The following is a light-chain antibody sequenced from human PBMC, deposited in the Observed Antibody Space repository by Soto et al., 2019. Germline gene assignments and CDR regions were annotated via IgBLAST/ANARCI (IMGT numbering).Light chain of an antibody. V-gene: IGKV3-15*01. J-gene: IGKJ1*01. CDR2: GAS. CDR1: QSVSSN. CDR3: QQYNNWPRT. Sequence: EIVMTQSPSTLSVSPGERATLSCRASQSVSSNLAWYQQKTGQAPRLLIYGASTRSTGIPARFSGRGSGTEFTLPISTLPSEAFAVYYCQQYNNWPRTFGQGTKVEIK.